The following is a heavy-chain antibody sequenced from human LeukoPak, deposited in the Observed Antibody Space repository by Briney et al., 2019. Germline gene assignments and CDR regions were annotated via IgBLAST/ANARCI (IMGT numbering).Heavy chain of an antibody. CDR1: GGSISSGGYY. V-gene: IGHV4-31*03. Sequence: SETLSLTCTVSGGSISSGGYYWSWIRQHPGKGLEWIGYIYYSGSTYYNPSLKSRVTISVDKSKNQFSLKLSSVTAADTAVYYCARGLRLWFGELLCNWFDPWGQGTLVTVSS. CDR2: IYYSGST. J-gene: IGHJ5*02. D-gene: IGHD3-10*01. CDR3: ARGLRLWFGELLCNWFDP.